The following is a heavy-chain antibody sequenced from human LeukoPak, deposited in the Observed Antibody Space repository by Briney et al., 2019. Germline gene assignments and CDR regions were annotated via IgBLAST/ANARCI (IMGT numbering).Heavy chain of an antibody. D-gene: IGHD3-9*01. J-gene: IGHJ4*02. CDR3: ARRAYDILTGYPTPFDY. V-gene: IGHV4-38-2*02. Sequence: PSETLSLTCTFSGYSISSSYYWGWIRQPPGKGLEWIGSMEWIGSIYYSGSTYYNPSLKSRVTISVDTSKNQFSLKLSSVTAADTAVYYCARRAYDILTGYPTPFDYWGQGTLVTVSS. CDR2: IYYSGST. CDR1: GYSISSSYY.